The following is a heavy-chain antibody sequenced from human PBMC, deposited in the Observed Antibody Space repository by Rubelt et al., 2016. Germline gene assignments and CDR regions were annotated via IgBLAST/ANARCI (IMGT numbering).Heavy chain of an antibody. J-gene: IGHJ5*02. CDR3: ARDCSSTSCYTDP. V-gene: IGHV4-34*01. CDR2: IYYSGST. Sequence: QVQLQQWGAGLLKPSETLSLTCAVYGGSFSGYYWSWIRQHPGKGLEWIGYIYYSGSTYYNPSLKSRVTLSVDTSKNQFSLKLSSVTAADTAVYYCARDCSSTSCYTDPWGQGTLVTVSS. CDR1: GGSFSGYY. D-gene: IGHD2-2*02.